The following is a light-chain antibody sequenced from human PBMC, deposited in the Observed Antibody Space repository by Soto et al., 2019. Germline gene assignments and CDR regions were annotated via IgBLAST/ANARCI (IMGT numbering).Light chain of an antibody. Sequence: EIGLTQSPGTLSLSPGERATLSCRASHSVRSSYLAWYKQNPGQAPRLLIYGAASRATGIPDRFSGSGSGTDFTLTISRLEPDDVAVYYCQQYGSSPPYTFGQGTKLEIK. CDR1: HSVRSSY. CDR3: QQYGSSPPYT. CDR2: GAA. J-gene: IGKJ2*01. V-gene: IGKV3-20*01.